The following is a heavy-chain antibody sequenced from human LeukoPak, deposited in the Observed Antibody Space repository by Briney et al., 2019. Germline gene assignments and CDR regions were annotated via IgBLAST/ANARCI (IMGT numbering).Heavy chain of an antibody. J-gene: IGHJ3*02. CDR1: GFTFSGSA. Sequence: GGSLRLSCAASGFTFSGSAMHWVRQASGKGLEWVGRIRSKANSYATAYAASVKGRFTISRDDSKNTAYLQMNSLKTEDTAVYYCTRQPAPRGISSSWPITDASDIWGQGTMVTVSS. CDR3: TRQPAPRGISSSWPITDASDI. CDR2: IRSKANSYAT. D-gene: IGHD6-13*01. V-gene: IGHV3-73*01.